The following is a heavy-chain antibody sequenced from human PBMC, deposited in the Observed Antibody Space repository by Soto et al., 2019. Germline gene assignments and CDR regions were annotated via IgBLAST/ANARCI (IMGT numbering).Heavy chain of an antibody. D-gene: IGHD6-19*01. J-gene: IGHJ4*02. CDR2: ISAYNGNT. V-gene: IGHV1-18*01. Sequence: QVQLVQSGAEVKKPGASVKVSCKASGYTFTSYGISWVRQAPGQGLEWMGWISAYNGNTNYAQKLQGRVTMTTDTXTSTDYTERRSLRSDDTAVYYGARETVAGTTGFDYWGQGNLVTVSS. CDR3: ARETVAGTTGFDY. CDR1: GYTFTSYG.